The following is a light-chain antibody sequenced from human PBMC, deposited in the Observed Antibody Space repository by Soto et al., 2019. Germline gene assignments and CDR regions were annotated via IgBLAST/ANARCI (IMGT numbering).Light chain of an antibody. CDR2: DVS. V-gene: IGLV2-14*03. CDR1: SSDIGAYNS. J-gene: IGLJ2*01. CDR3: SSYAASGARV. Sequence: QSVLTQPASVSGSPGQSITISCTGTSSDIGAYNSVSWYQQHPGKAPQLVIYDVSYRPSGISSRFSGSKSGNAASLTISGLQAEDEADYYCSSYAASGARVFGGGTQLTVL.